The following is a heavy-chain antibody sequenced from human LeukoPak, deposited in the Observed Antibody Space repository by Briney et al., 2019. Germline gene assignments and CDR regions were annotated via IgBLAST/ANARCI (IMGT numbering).Heavy chain of an antibody. CDR3: ARKGQSVAGTLTFDY. J-gene: IGHJ4*02. CDR2: IYSGVST. V-gene: IGHV3-53*01. D-gene: IGHD6-19*01. Sequence: PRGSLRLSCAASGFTVSSNYMSWVRPAPGKGLEWGSAIYSGVSTYYADSVKGRLTISRDNSKNTPYLQMNSLRAEDTAVYYCARKGQSVAGTLTFDYWGQGTLVTVSS. CDR1: GFTVSSNY.